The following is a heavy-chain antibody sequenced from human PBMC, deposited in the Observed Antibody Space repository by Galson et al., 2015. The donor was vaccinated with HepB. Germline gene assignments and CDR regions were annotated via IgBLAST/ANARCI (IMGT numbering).Heavy chain of an antibody. D-gene: IGHD6-19*01. Sequence: SLRLSCAASGFTFSNFAMDWVRQAPGKGLEWVSVITGSGSSSYYVDSVKGRFTISRDNSKNTLYLQMNSLRGEDTAVYYCAKGLVSGGWYRSSFDYWGQGTLVTVSS. CDR1: GFTFSNFA. V-gene: IGHV3-23*01. J-gene: IGHJ4*02. CDR3: AKGLVSGGWYRSSFDY. CDR2: ITGSGSSS.